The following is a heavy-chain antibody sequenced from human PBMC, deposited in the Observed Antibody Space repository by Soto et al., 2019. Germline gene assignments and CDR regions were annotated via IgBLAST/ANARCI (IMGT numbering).Heavy chain of an antibody. CDR2: IWYDGSNK. D-gene: IGHD6-19*01. J-gene: IGHJ4*02. Sequence: QVQLVESGGGVVKPGRSLRLSCAAYGFTFSSYGMHWVRQAPGKWLEWVAVIWYDGSNKYYADSVKGRFTISRDNSRNTLYLQMNSLRAEDTAVYYCARDLNRGSGSYLGAYYFDYWGQGTLVTVSS. CDR3: ARDLNRGSGSYLGAYYFDY. V-gene: IGHV3-33*01. CDR1: GFTFSSYG.